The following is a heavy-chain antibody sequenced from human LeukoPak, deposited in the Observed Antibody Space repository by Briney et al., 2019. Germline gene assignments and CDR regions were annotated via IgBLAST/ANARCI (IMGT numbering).Heavy chain of an antibody. CDR1: GFTFSSYA. D-gene: IGHD2-2*01. J-gene: IGHJ4*02. CDR3: APGPCSSSTCYAAEGY. V-gene: IGHV3-23*01. CDR2: ISGSGGST. Sequence: GGSLRLSCAASGFTFSSYAMSWVRQAPAKGLEWVSAISGSGGSTYYADSVKGRFTISRDNSKKTLYLQMNSLRAEDTAEYYCAPGPCSSSTCYAAEGYWGQGTLVTVSS.